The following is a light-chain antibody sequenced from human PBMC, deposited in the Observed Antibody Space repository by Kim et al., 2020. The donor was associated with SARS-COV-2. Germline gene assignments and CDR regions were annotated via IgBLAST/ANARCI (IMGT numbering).Light chain of an antibody. V-gene: IGKV1-33*01. CDR3: QQYNYLIT. Sequence: SETVGDRVTNTCQESQDIRNYLSWYQQKPGKAPKTLINDATNLERGVPSRFTGSGSGSDFTLTISSLQPEDIAAYFCQQYNYLITFGRGTRLEIK. CDR2: DAT. CDR1: QDIRNY. J-gene: IGKJ5*01.